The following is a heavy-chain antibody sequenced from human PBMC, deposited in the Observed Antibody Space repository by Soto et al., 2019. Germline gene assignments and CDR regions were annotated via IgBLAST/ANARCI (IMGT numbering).Heavy chain of an antibody. Sequence: QVQLVQSGAEVKKPGSSVKVSCKASGGTFSSYTISWVRQAPGQGLEWMGRIIPILGIANYAQKFQGRVTITADKSTSTAYMELSSLRSEDTAVYYCAREFTIFGVVISYYYYMDVWGKGTTVTVSS. V-gene: IGHV1-69*08. J-gene: IGHJ6*03. CDR1: GGTFSSYT. CDR3: AREFTIFGVVISYYYYMDV. D-gene: IGHD3-3*01. CDR2: IIPILGIA.